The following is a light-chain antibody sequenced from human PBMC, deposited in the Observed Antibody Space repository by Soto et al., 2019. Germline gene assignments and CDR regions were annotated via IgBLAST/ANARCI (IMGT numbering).Light chain of an antibody. Sequence: DIVLTQSPGTLSLSPGERATLSCRASQSVSSKYLAWYQQKPGQAPRVLIYGTSIRASGVPERFSGGGSGTDFTLTITRLEPEYFAVYYCQQYGSSLFTFGPGTKVDFK. CDR2: GTS. CDR3: QQYGSSLFT. V-gene: IGKV3-20*01. CDR1: QSVSSKY. J-gene: IGKJ3*01.